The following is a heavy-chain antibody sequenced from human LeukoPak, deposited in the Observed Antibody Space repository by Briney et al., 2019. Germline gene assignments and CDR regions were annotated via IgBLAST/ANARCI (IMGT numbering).Heavy chain of an antibody. J-gene: IGHJ4*02. CDR2: ISWNSGSI. CDR1: GFTFDDYA. D-gene: IGHD3-16*01. Sequence: GRSLRLSCAASGFTFDDYAMHWVRQAPGKGLEWVSGISWNSGSIGYADSVKGRFTISRDNAKNSLYLQMNSLRAEDTALYYCAKAGWGYQFDYWGQGTLVTVPS. V-gene: IGHV3-9*01. CDR3: AKAGWGYQFDY.